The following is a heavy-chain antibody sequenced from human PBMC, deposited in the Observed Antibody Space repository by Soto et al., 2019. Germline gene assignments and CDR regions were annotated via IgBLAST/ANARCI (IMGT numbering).Heavy chain of an antibody. Sequence: EVQLLESGGGLVQPGGSLRLSCAGSGFTFGDNGMSWVRQAPGKGLEWLSTISKSVTTTYYADSVQGRFTTSRDNSKNTMLVEMNSLRVEDTAVYYCARDRGYCGSDSCHWCFDLWGRVTLVTVSS. J-gene: IGHJ2*01. D-gene: IGHD5-12*01. CDR2: ISKSVTTT. CDR1: GFTFGDNG. CDR3: ARDRGYCGSDSCHWCFDL. V-gene: IGHV3-23*01.